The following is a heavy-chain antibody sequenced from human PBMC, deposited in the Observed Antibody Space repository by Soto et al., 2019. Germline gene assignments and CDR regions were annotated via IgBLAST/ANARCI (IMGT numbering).Heavy chain of an antibody. V-gene: IGHV4-59*08. CDR1: GGSISSYY. CDR3: ARGVGAVTTCWFDP. Sequence: SETLSLTCTVSGGSISSYYWSWIRQPPGKGLEWIGYIYYSGSTYYNPSLKSRVTISVDTSKNQFSLKLSSVTAADTAVYYCARGVGAVTTCWFDPWGQGTLVTVSS. J-gene: IGHJ5*02. D-gene: IGHD4-4*01. CDR2: IYYSGST.